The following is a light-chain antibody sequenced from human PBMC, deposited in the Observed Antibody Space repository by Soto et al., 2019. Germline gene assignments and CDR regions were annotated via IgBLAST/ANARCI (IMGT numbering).Light chain of an antibody. CDR3: SSYSSTGTLRV. V-gene: IGLV2-14*01. CDR2: DVS. CDR1: SSDVGGYNY. J-gene: IGLJ2*01. Sequence: QSALTQPASVSGAPGQSITISCTGTSSDVGGYNYVSWYQQHPGKAPKLMIYDVSNRPSGVSNRFSGSKSGTPASLTISGRQDEDEADYYCSSYSSTGTLRVFGGGTKLTVL.